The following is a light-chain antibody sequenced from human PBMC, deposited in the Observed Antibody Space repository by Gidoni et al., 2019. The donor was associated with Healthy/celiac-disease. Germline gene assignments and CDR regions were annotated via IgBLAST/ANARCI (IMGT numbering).Light chain of an antibody. V-gene: IGKV3-11*01. CDR2: DAS. CDR1: QSVSSY. J-gene: IGKJ3*01. CDR3: QQRSNWSFT. Sequence: IVLPQSPVTLSLSPGERATLSCRASQSVSSYLAWYQQKPGQAPRLLIYDASNRATGIPARFSGSGSGTDFTLTISSLEPEDFAVYYCQQRSNWSFTFGPGTKVDIK.